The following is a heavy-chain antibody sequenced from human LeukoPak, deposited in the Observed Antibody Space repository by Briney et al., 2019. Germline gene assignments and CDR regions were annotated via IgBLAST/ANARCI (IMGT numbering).Heavy chain of an antibody. Sequence: PGGSLRLSCTASGFTFGDYAMSWFRRAPGKGLEWVGFIRSKAYGGTTEYAASVKGRFTISRDDSKSIAYLQMNSLKTEDTAVYYCTRDRRFGESDYWGQGTLVTVSS. J-gene: IGHJ4*02. CDR1: GFTFGDYA. V-gene: IGHV3-49*03. CDR3: TRDRRFGESDY. D-gene: IGHD3-10*01. CDR2: IRSKAYGGTT.